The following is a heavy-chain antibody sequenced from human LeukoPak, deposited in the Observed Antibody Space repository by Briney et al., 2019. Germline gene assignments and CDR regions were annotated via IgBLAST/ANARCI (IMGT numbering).Heavy chain of an antibody. CDR3: ASESGHMATIGY. D-gene: IGHD5-12*01. J-gene: IGHJ4*02. CDR2: IIPILGIA. CDR1: GGTFSSYA. V-gene: IGHV1-69*04. Sequence: SVKVSCKASGGTFSSYAISWVRQAPGQGLEWMGRIIPILGIANYAQKFQGRVTITADKSTSTAYMELSSLRSEDTAVYYCASESGHMATIGYWGQGTLVTVSS.